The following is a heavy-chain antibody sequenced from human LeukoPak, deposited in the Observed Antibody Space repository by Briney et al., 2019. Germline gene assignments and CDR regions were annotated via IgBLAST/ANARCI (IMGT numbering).Heavy chain of an antibody. J-gene: IGHJ4*02. CDR1: GGSISSYY. D-gene: IGHD2/OR15-2a*01. V-gene: IGHV4-59*12. CDR2: IYYSGST. CDR3: ARAGGGDSTHFDY. Sequence: SETLSLTCTVSGGSISSYYWSWIRQPPGKGLEWIGYIYYSGSTDYNPSLKSRVTISVDTSKNQFSLKLSSVTAADTAVYYCARAGGGDSTHFDYWGQGALVTVSS.